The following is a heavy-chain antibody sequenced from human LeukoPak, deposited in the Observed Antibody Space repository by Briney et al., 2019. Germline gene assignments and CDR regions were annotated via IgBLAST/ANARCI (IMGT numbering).Heavy chain of an antibody. CDR2: INHSGST. D-gene: IGHD3-10*01. Sequence: SETLSLTCAVYGGSFSGYYWSWIRQPPGKGLEWIGEINHSGSTNYNPSLKSRVTISVDTSKNQFSLKLISVTAADTAVYYCARAGGFGERWGQGTLVTVSS. J-gene: IGHJ4*02. CDR3: ARAGGFGER. V-gene: IGHV4-34*01. CDR1: GGSFSGYY.